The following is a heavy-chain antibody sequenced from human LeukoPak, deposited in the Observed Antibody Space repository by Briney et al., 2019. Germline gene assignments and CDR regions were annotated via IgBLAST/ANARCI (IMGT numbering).Heavy chain of an antibody. V-gene: IGHV3-23*01. Sequence: PGGSLRLSCAASGFTFSSYAMSWVRQAPGKGLEWVSGISDSGGNTYYADSVRGRFTISRDNSKNTLYLQMNSLRAEDTAVYYCARGPYSSGSSADYWGQGTLVTVSS. D-gene: IGHD6-19*01. CDR1: GFTFSSYA. J-gene: IGHJ4*02. CDR2: ISDSGGNT. CDR3: ARGPYSSGSSADY.